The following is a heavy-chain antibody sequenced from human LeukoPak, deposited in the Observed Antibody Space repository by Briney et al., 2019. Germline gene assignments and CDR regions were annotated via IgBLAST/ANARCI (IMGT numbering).Heavy chain of an antibody. CDR1: GGSFSGYY. V-gene: IGHV4-34*01. Sequence: SETLSLTCAVYGGSFSGYYWSWIRQPPGKGLEWIGEINHSGSTNYNPSLKSRVTISVDTSKNQFSLKLSSVTAADTAVYYCARGLEYYYDSSGSSPWGQGTLVTVSS. CDR2: INHSGST. J-gene: IGHJ5*02. D-gene: IGHD3-22*01. CDR3: ARGLEYYYDSSGSSP.